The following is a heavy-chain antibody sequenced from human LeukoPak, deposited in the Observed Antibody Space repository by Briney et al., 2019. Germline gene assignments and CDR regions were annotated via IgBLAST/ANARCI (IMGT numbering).Heavy chain of an antibody. D-gene: IGHD6-6*01. CDR3: AKTGSSVAARPPDY. Sequence: GSLRLSCAVSGITLSNYGVSWVRQAPGKGLEWIGSVYYSGSTYYNPSLKSRVTMSLDTSRNQFSLNLASVTAADTAVYYCAKTGSSVAARPPDYWGQGTLVTVSS. V-gene: IGHV4-39*07. J-gene: IGHJ4*02. CDR2: VYYSGST. CDR1: GITLSNYG.